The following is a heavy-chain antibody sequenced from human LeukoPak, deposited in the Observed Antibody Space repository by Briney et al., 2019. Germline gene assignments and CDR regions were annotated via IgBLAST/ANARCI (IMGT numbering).Heavy chain of an antibody. Sequence: GGSLRLSCAASGFTFSSYAMSWVRQAPGKGLEWVSAISGSGGSTYYADSVKGRFTISRDNSKNTLYLQMNSLRAEDTAVYYRALSFVVVPAAPRYWGQGTLVTVSS. V-gene: IGHV3-23*01. CDR2: ISGSGGST. D-gene: IGHD2-2*01. J-gene: IGHJ4*02. CDR1: GFTFSSYA. CDR3: ALSFVVVPAAPRY.